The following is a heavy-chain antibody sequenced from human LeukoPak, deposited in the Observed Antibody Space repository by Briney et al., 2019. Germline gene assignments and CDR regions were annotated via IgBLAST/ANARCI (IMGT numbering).Heavy chain of an antibody. CDR3: TRVGYIDEGIDY. CDR1: GFTISNYW. J-gene: IGHJ4*02. V-gene: IGHV3-7*04. D-gene: IGHD5-24*01. Sequence: SGGSLRLSCAASGFTISNYWMTWVRQAPGKGLEWVANINQDVSKIYHADSVKGRFTITRDNAKNSLYLQMNSLRAEDTAIYYCTRVGYIDEGIDYWGQGTLVTVSS. CDR2: INQDVSKI.